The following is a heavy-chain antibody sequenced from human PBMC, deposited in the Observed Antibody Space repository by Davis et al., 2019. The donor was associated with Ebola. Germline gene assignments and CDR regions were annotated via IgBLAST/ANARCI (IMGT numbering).Heavy chain of an antibody. Sequence: RRSLTLSCAASGPCFTNASPNCVRQAPGNGLEWVSSISSDHYYINYADSVKGRFTISRDNAKNSLYLQMNSLRAEDTAVYYCARRAGGSYCTGGNCYLDYWGQGTLVTVSS. D-gene: IGHD2-8*02. V-gene: IGHV3-21*01. CDR2: ISSDHYYI. CDR3: ARRAGGSYCTGGNCYLDY. J-gene: IGHJ4*02. CDR1: GPCFTNAS.